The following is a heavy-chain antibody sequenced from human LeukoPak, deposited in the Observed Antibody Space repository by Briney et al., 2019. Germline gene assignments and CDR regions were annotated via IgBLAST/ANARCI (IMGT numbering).Heavy chain of an antibody. Sequence: GGSLRLSCAASGFTFSSYGMSWVRQAPGKGLEWVSAISGSGGSTYYADSVKGRFTISRDNAKNTLYLQMNSLRAEDTAVYYCARVWFHAIDYWGQGTLVTVSS. V-gene: IGHV3-23*01. CDR3: ARVWFHAIDY. CDR1: GFTFSSYG. CDR2: ISGSGGST. J-gene: IGHJ4*02. D-gene: IGHD2/OR15-2a*01.